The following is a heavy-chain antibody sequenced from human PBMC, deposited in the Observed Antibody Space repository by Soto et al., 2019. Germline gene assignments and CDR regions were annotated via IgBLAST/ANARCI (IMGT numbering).Heavy chain of an antibody. Sequence: QVKLVQSGTEVKKPGASIKVSCKASGYSFATSGMTWVRQAPGQGLEWMGWISVYNGNTNYDQKLQERVTMTTDTSTNTAFLEVRNLRSDETAVYYCARAGQYYDASGYADWGQGTLVTVS. CDR2: ISVYNGNT. V-gene: IGHV1-18*01. CDR3: ARAGQYYDASGYAD. J-gene: IGHJ4*02. CDR1: GYSFATSG. D-gene: IGHD3-22*01.